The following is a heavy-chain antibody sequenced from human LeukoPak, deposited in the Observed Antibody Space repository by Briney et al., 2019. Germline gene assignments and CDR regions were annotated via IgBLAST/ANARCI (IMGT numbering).Heavy chain of an antibody. CDR1: GGTFSRYG. CDR3: AREWNYESNGYFYYY. CDR2: IIPLFGTP. V-gene: IGHV1-69*13. J-gene: IGHJ4*02. D-gene: IGHD3-22*01. Sequence: SVTVSCKASGGTFSRYGISWVRQAPGQGLEWMGGIIPLFGTPNYAQKFQGRVTITADESTSTAYMELSSLRFEDTAVYYCAREWNYESNGYFYYYWGQGTLVTVSS.